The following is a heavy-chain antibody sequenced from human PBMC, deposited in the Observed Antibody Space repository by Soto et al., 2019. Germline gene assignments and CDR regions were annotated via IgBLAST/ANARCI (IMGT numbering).Heavy chain of an antibody. CDR3: VRSRYNGSERGWFDP. CDR2: IIPIFGTA. V-gene: IGHV1-69*01. J-gene: IGHJ5*02. Sequence: QVQLVQSGAEVKKPGSSVKVSCKASGGTFSNYAITWVRQAPGQGLEWMGGIIPIFGTANYAQNFQGRVTITADESTSTAYMELSSLRSEDTAVYYCVRSRYNGSERGWFDPWGQGTLVTVSS. D-gene: IGHD1-20*01. CDR1: GGTFSNYA.